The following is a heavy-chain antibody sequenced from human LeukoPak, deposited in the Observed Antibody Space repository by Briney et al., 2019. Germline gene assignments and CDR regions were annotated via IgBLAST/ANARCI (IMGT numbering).Heavy chain of an antibody. CDR3: ARGGTTVVAPVY. Sequence: PSETLSLTCTVSGGSISSGTYHWSWIRQPPGKGLEWIGYIYYSGSTYYNPSLKSRVSISLDTSKNQLSLNLSSVTAADTAVYYCARGGTTVVAPVYWGQGTLVSVSS. V-gene: IGHV4-30-4*01. J-gene: IGHJ4*02. D-gene: IGHD4-23*01. CDR2: IYYSGST. CDR1: GGSISSGTYH.